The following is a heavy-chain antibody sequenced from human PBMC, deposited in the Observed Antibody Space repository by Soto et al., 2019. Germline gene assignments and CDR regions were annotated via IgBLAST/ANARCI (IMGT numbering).Heavy chain of an antibody. CDR1: GGSFSGYY. J-gene: IGHJ6*02. D-gene: IGHD6-19*01. V-gene: IGHV4-34*01. CDR3: ARLAVAASRFYYYYGMDA. Sequence: PSETLSLTCAVYGGSFSGYYWSWIRQPPGKGLEWIGEINHSGSTNYNPSLKSRVTISVDTSKNQFSLKLSSVTAADTAVYYCARLAVAASRFYYYYGMDAWGQGTTVTVSS. CDR2: INHSGST.